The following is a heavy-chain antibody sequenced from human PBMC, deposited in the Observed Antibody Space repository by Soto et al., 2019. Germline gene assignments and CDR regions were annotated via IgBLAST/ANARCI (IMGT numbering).Heavy chain of an antibody. CDR2: ISSGSNYI. D-gene: IGHD2-15*01. CDR3: ARDYGKLNP. CDR1: GFIFSSDW. J-gene: IGHJ5*02. Sequence: GGSLRLSCAASGFIFSSDWMHWVRQAPGKGLEWVSSISSGSNYINYAESVKGRFTISRDNAKNSLYLQMNSLRAEDTALYYCARDYGKLNPWGQGTLVTV. V-gene: IGHV3-21*01.